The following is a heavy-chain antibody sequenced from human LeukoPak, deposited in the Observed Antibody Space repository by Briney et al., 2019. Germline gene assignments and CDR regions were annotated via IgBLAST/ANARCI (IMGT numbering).Heavy chain of an antibody. V-gene: IGHV3-30*04. CDR1: GFTFSSYA. CDR2: ISYDGSNK. D-gene: IGHD6-19*01. CDR3: AAPEPGIAVFGY. J-gene: IGHJ4*02. Sequence: GGSLRLSCAASGFTFSSYAMHWVRQAPGKGLEWVAVISYDGSNKYYADSVKGRFTISRDNSKNTLYLQMNSLRAEDTAVYYCAAPEPGIAVFGYWGQGTLVTVSS.